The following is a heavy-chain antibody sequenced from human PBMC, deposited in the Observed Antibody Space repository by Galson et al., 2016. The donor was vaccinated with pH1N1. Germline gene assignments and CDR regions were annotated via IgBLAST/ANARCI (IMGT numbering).Heavy chain of an antibody. CDR3: ARGEGDDNGSYQYFDY. CDR1: GDSISNSY. V-gene: IGHV4-4*07. CDR2: IYTSGNT. J-gene: IGHJ4*02. Sequence: SETLSLTCTVSGDSISNSYWSWIRQPAGRGLEWIGRIYTSGNTNYNPSLKSRVTISLDTSKNQLSLNLNAVTAADPAAYYCARGEGDDNGSYQYFDYWGQGTLGTV. D-gene: IGHD3-22*01.